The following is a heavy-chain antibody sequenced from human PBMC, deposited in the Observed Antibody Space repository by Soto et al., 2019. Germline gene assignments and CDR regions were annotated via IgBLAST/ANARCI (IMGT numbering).Heavy chain of an antibody. D-gene: IGHD2-21*01. CDR3: ARAEAYCGGDCYSDYYYYMDV. J-gene: IGHJ6*03. CDR2: INAGNGNT. V-gene: IGHV1-3*01. CDR1: GYTFTSYA. Sequence: ASVKVSCKASGYTFTSYAMHWVRQAPGQRLEWMGWINAGNGNTKYSQKFQGRVTITRDTSASTAYMELSRLRSDDTAVYYCARAEAYCGGDCYSDYYYYMDVWGKGTTVTVSS.